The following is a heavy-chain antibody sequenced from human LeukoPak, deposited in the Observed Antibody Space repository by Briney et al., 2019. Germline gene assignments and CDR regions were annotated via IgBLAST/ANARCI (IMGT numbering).Heavy chain of an antibody. J-gene: IGHJ5*02. CDR3: ARDGMTVLLGAPGWFDP. CDR2: IIPILGIA. Sequence: SVKVSCKASGGTFSSYTISWVRQAPGQGLEWMGRIIPILGIANYAQKFQGRVTITADKSTSTAYMELSSLRSEDAAVYYCARDGMTVLLGAPGWFDPWGQGTLVAVSS. D-gene: IGHD2-21*02. V-gene: IGHV1-69*04. CDR1: GGTFSSYT.